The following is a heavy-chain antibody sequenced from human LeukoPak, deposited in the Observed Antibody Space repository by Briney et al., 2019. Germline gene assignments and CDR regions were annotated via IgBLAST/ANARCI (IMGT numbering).Heavy chain of an antibody. J-gene: IGHJ6*02. Sequence: GGSLRLSCAAPGFTVSNNYMNWVRKAQGKGLEWASTIYSGGSTYYADSVKGRFTISRHNSKNTLDLQMNSLRAEDTAVYYCARSTPVDTARGYYGMDVWGQGTTVTVSS. D-gene: IGHD5-18*01. V-gene: IGHV3-53*04. CDR1: GFTVSNNY. CDR3: ARSTPVDTARGYYGMDV. CDR2: IYSGGST.